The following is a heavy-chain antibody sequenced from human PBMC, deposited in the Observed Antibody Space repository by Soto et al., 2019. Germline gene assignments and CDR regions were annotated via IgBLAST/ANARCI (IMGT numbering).Heavy chain of an antibody. CDR2: INHSGST. CDR1: GGSFSGYY. CDR3: ARGTVTNYFAY. J-gene: IGHJ4*02. V-gene: IGHV4-34*01. D-gene: IGHD4-17*01. Sequence: PSETLSLTCAVYGGSFSGYYWSWIRQPPGKGLEWIGEINHSGSTNYNPSLKSRVTISVDTSKNQFSLKLSSVTAADTAVYYCARGTVTNYFAYWGKGTLVTVSS.